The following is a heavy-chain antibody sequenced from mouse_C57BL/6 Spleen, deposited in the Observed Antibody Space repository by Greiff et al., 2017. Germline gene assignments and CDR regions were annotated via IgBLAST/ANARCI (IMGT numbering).Heavy chain of an antibody. CDR2: IRNKANNHAT. J-gene: IGHJ3*01. D-gene: IGHD4-1*01. V-gene: IGHV6-6*01. CDR3: TRLTGTWFAY. CDR1: GFTFSDAW. Sequence: EVQLQQSGGGLVQPGGSMKLSCAASGFTFSDAWMDWVRQSPEKGLEWVAEIRNKANNHATYYAESVKGRFTISRDDSKSSVYLQMNSLRAEDTGIYYCTRLTGTWFAYWGQGTLVTVSA.